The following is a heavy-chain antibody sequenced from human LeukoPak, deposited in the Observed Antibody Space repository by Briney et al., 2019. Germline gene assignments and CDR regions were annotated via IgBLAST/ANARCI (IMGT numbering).Heavy chain of an antibody. D-gene: IGHD2-2*01. Sequence: GRSLRLSCAASGFTFRSYAMHWVRQAPGKGLEWVAVISYDGSNKYYADSVKGRFTISRDNSKNTLYLQMNSLRAEDTAVYYCARNGIYQLHWVWFDPWGQGTLVTVSS. CDR2: ISYDGSNK. V-gene: IGHV3-30-3*01. CDR1: GFTFRSYA. J-gene: IGHJ5*02. CDR3: ARNGIYQLHWVWFDP.